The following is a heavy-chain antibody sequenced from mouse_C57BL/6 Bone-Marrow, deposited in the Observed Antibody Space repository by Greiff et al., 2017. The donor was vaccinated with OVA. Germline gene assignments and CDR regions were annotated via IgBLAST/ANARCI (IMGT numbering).Heavy chain of an antibody. Sequence: DVQLVESGGGLVKPGGSLKLSCAASGFTFSSYAMSWVRQTPEKRLEWVATISDGGSYTYYPDKVKGRFTISRDNAKNNQYLQMSHLKSEDTAMYYCARVSYYCKRYFDYWGQGTTLTVSS. CDR3: ARVSYYCKRYFDY. CDR1: GFTFSSYA. CDR2: ISDGGSYT. J-gene: IGHJ2*01. D-gene: IGHD2-10*01. V-gene: IGHV5-4*01.